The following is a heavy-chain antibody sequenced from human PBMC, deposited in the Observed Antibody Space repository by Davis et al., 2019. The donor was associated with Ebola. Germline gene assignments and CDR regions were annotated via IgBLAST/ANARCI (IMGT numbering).Heavy chain of an antibody. J-gene: IGHJ6*03. CDR3: ARRGWDIHYYYYMDV. V-gene: IGHV5-51*01. D-gene: IGHD5-12*01. Sequence: GESLKISCKASGYRFTSYWIAWVRQKPGKGLEWMGIVYPGDSDTRYSPSFQGQVTISADRSTSTAYLQWSSLKDSDTAMYYCARRGWDIHYYYYMDVWGEGTTVTVS. CDR1: GYRFTSYW. CDR2: VYPGDSDT.